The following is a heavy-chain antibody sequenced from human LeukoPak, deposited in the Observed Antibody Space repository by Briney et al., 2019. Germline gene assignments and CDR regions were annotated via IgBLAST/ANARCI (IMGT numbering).Heavy chain of an antibody. Sequence: GASVKVSCKVSGYTLTELSMHWVRQAPGKGLEWMGGFDPEDGETIYAQKFQGRVTMTEDTSTDTAYMELSSLRSEDTAVYYCAKLRITMIVVVTSPYAFDIWGQGTMVTVSS. D-gene: IGHD3-22*01. J-gene: IGHJ3*02. CDR3: AKLRITMIVVVTSPYAFDI. CDR1: GYTLTELS. CDR2: FDPEDGET. V-gene: IGHV1-24*01.